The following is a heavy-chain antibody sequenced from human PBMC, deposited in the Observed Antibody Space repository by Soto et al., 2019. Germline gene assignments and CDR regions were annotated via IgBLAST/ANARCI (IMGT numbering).Heavy chain of an antibody. J-gene: IGHJ4*02. CDR1: GGSVSSGSYY. V-gene: IGHV4-61*01. CDR3: ARVHDYYDSSGYSHYFDY. D-gene: IGHD3-22*01. CDR2: IYYSGST. Sequence: SETLSLTCTVSGGSVSSGSYYWSWIRQPPGKGLEWIGYIYYSGSTNYNPSLKSRVTISVDTSKNQFSLKLSSVTAADTAVYYCARVHDYYDSSGYSHYFDYWGQGTLVTVS.